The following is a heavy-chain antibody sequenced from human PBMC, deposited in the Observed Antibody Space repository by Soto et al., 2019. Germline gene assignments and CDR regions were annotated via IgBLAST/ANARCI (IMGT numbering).Heavy chain of an antibody. J-gene: IGHJ4*02. D-gene: IGHD4-17*01. CDR2: ITSNGGST. V-gene: IGHV3-64*01. CDR1: GFTFSSYA. Sequence: GGSLRLSCAASGFTFSSYAMHWVRQAPGKGLEYVSAITSNGGSTYYANSVKGRFTISRDNSKNTLYLQMGSLRAEDMAVYYCARERNGDYTFDYWGQGTLVTVSS. CDR3: ARERNGDYTFDY.